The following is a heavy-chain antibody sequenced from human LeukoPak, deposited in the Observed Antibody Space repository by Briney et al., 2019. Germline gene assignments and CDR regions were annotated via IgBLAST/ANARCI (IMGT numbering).Heavy chain of an antibody. J-gene: IGHJ4*02. D-gene: IGHD3-10*01. CDR2: INHSGST. CDR1: GGSFSGYY. V-gene: IGHV4-34*01. Sequence: PSETLSLTCGVYGGSFSGYYWTWIRQPPGKGLEWIGEINHSGSTNYIPSLKSRVPVSLDTSKNQFPLKLTSVTAADTAVYYCAGGATPGVFWGQGTLVTVSS. CDR3: AGGATPGVF.